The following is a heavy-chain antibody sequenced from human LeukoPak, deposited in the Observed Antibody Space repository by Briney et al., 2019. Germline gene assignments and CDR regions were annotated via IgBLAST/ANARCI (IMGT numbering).Heavy chain of an antibody. CDR3: ARARYNWFDP. CDR2: IYYSGST. Sequence: SETLSLTCTVSGGSISSYYWGWIRRPPGKGLEWIGCIYYSGSTNYNPSLKSRVTISVGTSKSQFSLNLSSVTAADTAVYYCARARYNWFDPWGQGTLVTVSS. CDR1: GGSISSYY. V-gene: IGHV4-59*01. J-gene: IGHJ5*02.